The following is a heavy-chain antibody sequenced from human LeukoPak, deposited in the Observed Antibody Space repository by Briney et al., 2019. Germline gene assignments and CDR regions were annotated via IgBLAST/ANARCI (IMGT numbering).Heavy chain of an antibody. V-gene: IGHV3-23*01. D-gene: IGHD6-19*01. CDR1: GFTFGSHA. Sequence: GGSLRLPCAASGFTFGSHAMSWLRQAPGKGLEWVSAISGSGGSTYYADSVKGRFTISRDKSKNTLYLQMNSLRDEDTAVYYCAKGLAVAGHFDYWGQGTLVTVSS. CDR3: AKGLAVAGHFDY. J-gene: IGHJ4*02. CDR2: ISGSGGST.